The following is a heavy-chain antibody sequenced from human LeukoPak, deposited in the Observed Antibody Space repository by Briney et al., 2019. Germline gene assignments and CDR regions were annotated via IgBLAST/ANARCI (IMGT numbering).Heavy chain of an antibody. CDR3: AKVGTDDILTGLWGRIDY. CDR2: ISSSSSYI. V-gene: IGHV3-21*04. J-gene: IGHJ4*02. D-gene: IGHD3-9*01. Sequence: GGSLRLSCAASGFTFSSYSMNWVRQAPGKGLEWVSSISSSSSYIYYADSVKGRFTISRDNSKNTLYLQMNSLRAEDTAVYYCAKVGTDDILTGLWGRIDYWGQGTLVTVSS. CDR1: GFTFSSYS.